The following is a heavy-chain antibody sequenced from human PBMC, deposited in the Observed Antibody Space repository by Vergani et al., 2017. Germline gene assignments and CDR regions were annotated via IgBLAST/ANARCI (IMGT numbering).Heavy chain of an antibody. CDR1: GFTFSSYA. D-gene: IGHD5-12*01. CDR3: AKPSVPRGYSAGGAFDI. V-gene: IGHV3-23*01. CDR2: ISGSGGST. J-gene: IGHJ3*02. Sequence: EVQLLESGGGLVQPGGSLRLSCTASGFTFSSYAMSWVRQAPGKGLEWVSAISGSGGSTYYADSVKGRFTISRDNSKNTLYLQMNSLRAEDTAAYYCAKPSVPRGYSAGGAFDIWGQGTMVTVSS.